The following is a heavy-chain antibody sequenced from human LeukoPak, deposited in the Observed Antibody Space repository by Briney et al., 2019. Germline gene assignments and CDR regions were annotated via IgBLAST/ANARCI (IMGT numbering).Heavy chain of an antibody. CDR1: GYTFTNYD. CDR3: ARSDYGDFDY. V-gene: IGHV1-8*01. Sequence: ASVKVSCKASGYTFTNYDIIWVRQATGQGLQCMGWINPKTGYTDYAQRFQGRITMTRDTSLGTVFMELRSLRSDDTAVYYCARSDYGDFDYWGQGTLLTVSS. CDR2: INPKTGYT. D-gene: IGHD4-17*01. J-gene: IGHJ4*02.